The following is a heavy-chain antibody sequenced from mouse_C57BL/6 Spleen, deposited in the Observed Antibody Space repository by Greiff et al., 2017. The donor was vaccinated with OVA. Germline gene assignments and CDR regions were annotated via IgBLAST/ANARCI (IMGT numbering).Heavy chain of an antibody. V-gene: IGHV1-59*01. Sequence: QVQLQQPGAELVRPGTSVKLSCKASGYTFTSYWMHWVKPRPGQGLEWIGGIDPSDSYTNYQQKFKGKATLTVDTSSSTAYLQLSSLTSEDSAVYYCARGDFITTVVATFDYWGQGTTLTVSS. CDR2: IDPSDSYT. J-gene: IGHJ2*01. CDR3: ARGDFITTVVATFDY. CDR1: GYTFTSYW. D-gene: IGHD1-1*01.